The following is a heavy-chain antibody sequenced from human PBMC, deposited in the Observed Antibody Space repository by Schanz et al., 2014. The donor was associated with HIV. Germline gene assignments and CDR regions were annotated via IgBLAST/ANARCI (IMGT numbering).Heavy chain of an antibody. J-gene: IGHJ4*02. CDR1: RFIFSNYG. V-gene: IGHV3-30*18. CDR3: AKCHRGSGSYDYFDY. D-gene: IGHD3-10*01. CDR2: ISYDGSNK. Sequence: QVQLVESGGGVVQPGRSLRLSCAASRFIFSNYGMHWVRQAPGKGLEWVAVISYDGSNKYYADSVKGRFTISRDNSKNTLYLQMNSLRAEDTAVYYCAKCHRGSGSYDYFDYWGQGTLVTVSS.